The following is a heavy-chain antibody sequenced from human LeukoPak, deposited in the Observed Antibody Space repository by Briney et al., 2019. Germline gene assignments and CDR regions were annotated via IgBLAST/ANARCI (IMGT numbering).Heavy chain of an antibody. J-gene: IGHJ4*02. Sequence: ASVKVSCKTSGYTFTGYYMHWVRQAPGQGLEWMGWINPNTGGTNYAQRFQGRVTVTRDTSISTAYMELSRLRSDDTAVYYCARGHPQNWGSHDYWGQGTLVTVSS. CDR3: ARGHPQNWGSHDY. CDR2: INPNTGGT. D-gene: IGHD3-16*01. V-gene: IGHV1-2*02. CDR1: GYTFTGYY.